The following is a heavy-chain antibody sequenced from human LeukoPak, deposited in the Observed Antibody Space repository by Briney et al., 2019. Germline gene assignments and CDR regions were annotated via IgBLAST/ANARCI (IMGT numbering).Heavy chain of an antibody. D-gene: IGHD3-10*01. Sequence: SVKVSCKASGFTFTSSAMQWVRQARGQRLEWIGWIVVGSGNTNYAQKFQERVTITRDMSTSTAYMELSSLRSEDTAVYYCAAGVMVRGVIITTPFDYWGQGTLVTVSS. V-gene: IGHV1-58*02. CDR3: AAGVMVRGVIITTPFDY. CDR1: GFTFTSSA. CDR2: IVVGSGNT. J-gene: IGHJ4*02.